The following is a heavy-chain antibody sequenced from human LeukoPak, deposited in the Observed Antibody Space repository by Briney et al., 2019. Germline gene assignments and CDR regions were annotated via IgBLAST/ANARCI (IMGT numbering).Heavy chain of an antibody. J-gene: IGHJ4*02. CDR3: ARVNSFGFDY. V-gene: IGHV3-11*06. CDR1: GFTFSDYY. CDR2: ISSSSSYT. D-gene: IGHD5-18*01. Sequence: GGSLRLSCAASGFTFSDYYMSWIRQAPGKGLEWVSYISSSSSYTNYADSVKGRFTISRDNAKNSLYLQMNSLRAEDTVVYYCARVNSFGFDYWGQGTLVTVSS.